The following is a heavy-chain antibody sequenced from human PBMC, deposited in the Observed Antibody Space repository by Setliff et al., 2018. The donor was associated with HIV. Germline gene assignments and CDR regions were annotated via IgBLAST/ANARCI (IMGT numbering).Heavy chain of an antibody. Sequence: SETLSLTCTVSGVSISSHYWNWIRQPPGRGLEWIGTIYYSGSTKYNPSLKSRVTISVDTSKNQFSLKLRPVTAADTAVYYCARFPDYYDSSLYYYYGMDVWGQGTTVTVSS. D-gene: IGHD3-22*01. CDR1: GVSISSHY. J-gene: IGHJ6*02. V-gene: IGHV4-59*11. CDR3: ARFPDYYDSSLYYYYGMDV. CDR2: IYYSGST.